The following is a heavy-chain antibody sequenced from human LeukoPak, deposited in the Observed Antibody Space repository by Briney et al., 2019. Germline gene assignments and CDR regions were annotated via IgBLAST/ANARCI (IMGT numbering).Heavy chain of an antibody. J-gene: IGHJ5*02. CDR3: ARVWSGYYDSGTYT. CDR1: GFTFSDYY. V-gene: IGHV3-11*04. Sequence: KSGGSLRLSCAASGFTFSDYYMSWIRQAPGKGLEWVSYISSSGSTIYYADSVKGRFTISRDNAKNSLYLQMNSLRAEDTAVYYCARVWSGYYDSGTYTWGQGTLVTVSS. CDR2: ISSSGSTI. D-gene: IGHD3-3*01.